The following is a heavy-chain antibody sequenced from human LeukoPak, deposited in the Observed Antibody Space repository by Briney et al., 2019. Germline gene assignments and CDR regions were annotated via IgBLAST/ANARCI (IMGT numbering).Heavy chain of an antibody. CDR3: ARTLTTATWDY. CDR2: ISPYSGAT. D-gene: IGHD4-17*01. Sequence: ASVKVSCKASGYTFTEYYLNWMRQAPGQGLEWMGWISPYSGATHYAQTFQGRVTMTRDTSITTAYMEVSSLRSDDSAVYFCARTLTTATWDYWGQGTLVTVSS. V-gene: IGHV1-2*02. J-gene: IGHJ4*02. CDR1: GYTFTEYY.